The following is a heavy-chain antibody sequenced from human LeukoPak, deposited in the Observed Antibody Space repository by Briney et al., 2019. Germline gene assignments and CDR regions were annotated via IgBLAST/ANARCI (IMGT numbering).Heavy chain of an antibody. CDR3: ASHTVTLYYYYYMDV. J-gene: IGHJ6*03. V-gene: IGHV1-69*05. CDR2: IIPIFGTA. CDR1: GGTFSSYA. Sequence: ASVKVSCKASGGTFSSYAISWVRQAPGQGLEWMGRIIPIFGTANYAQKFQGRVTITTDESTSTAYMELSSLRSEDTAVYYCASHTVTLYYYYYMDVWGKGTTVTVSS. D-gene: IGHD4-17*01.